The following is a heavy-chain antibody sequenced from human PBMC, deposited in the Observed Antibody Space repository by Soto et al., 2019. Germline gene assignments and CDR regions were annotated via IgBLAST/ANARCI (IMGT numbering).Heavy chain of an antibody. Sequence: SGPTLVNPTQTLTLTRTFSGFSLSTSGVGVGWIRQPPGKALEWLALIYWDDDKRYSPSLKSRLTITKDTSKNQVVLTMTNMDPVDTARYYCARHSYYYYGVDVWGQGTTVTVSS. D-gene: IGHD3-10*01. CDR3: ARHSYYYYGVDV. CDR1: GFSLSTSGVG. V-gene: IGHV2-5*02. J-gene: IGHJ6*02. CDR2: IYWDDDK.